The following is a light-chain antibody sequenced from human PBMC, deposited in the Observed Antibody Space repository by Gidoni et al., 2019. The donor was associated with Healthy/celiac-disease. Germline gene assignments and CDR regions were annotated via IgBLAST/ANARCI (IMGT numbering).Light chain of an antibody. CDR3: QQRSNWLT. V-gene: IGKV3-11*01. Sequence: ETVLTQSPATLSPSPGDRATLSCRASQSVSSYVAWYQQKPGQAPRLLIYDASSRAASIPPRFGGRGSRTDFTLTSSSLEPEDFAVYCCQQRSNWLTFXGXTKVEIK. J-gene: IGKJ4*01. CDR1: QSVSSY. CDR2: DAS.